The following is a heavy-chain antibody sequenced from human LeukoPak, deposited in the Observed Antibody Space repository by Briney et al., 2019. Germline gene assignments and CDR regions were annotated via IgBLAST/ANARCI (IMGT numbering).Heavy chain of an antibody. CDR1: EFTFINYW. Sequence: GGSLRLSCVTSEFTFINYWMHWVRQAPGKGLVWVSRIKNDESEITYADAVKGRFTISRDNAKNSLYLQMNSLRAEDTAVYYCARDYEDSSGWHYFDPWGQGTLVTVSS. J-gene: IGHJ5*02. CDR3: ARDYEDSSGWHYFDP. D-gene: IGHD6-19*01. CDR2: IKNDESEI. V-gene: IGHV3-74*01.